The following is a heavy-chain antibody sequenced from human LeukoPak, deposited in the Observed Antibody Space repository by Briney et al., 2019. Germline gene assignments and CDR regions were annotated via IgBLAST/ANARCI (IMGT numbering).Heavy chain of an antibody. J-gene: IGHJ4*02. CDR2: ISGSGATT. V-gene: IGHV3-23*01. CDR3: AKLGDYGGKSSDY. D-gene: IGHD4-23*01. CDR1: GFTFSDYA. Sequence: GGSLRHSCAASGFTFSDYAMSWVRQAPGKGLEWVSVISGSGATTYYADSVKGRFTISRDNSKNTLYLQMNSLRAEDTAVYYCAKLGDYGGKSSDYWGQGTLVTVSS.